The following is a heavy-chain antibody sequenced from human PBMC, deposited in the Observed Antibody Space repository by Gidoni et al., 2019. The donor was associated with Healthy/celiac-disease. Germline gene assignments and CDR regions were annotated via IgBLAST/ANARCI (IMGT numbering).Heavy chain of an antibody. Sequence: QLQLQASGPGLVKPSETLSLTCTVSGGSISSSSYYWGWIRQPPGKGLEWIGSIYYSGSTYYNPSLKSRVTISVDTSKNQFALKLSSVTAADTAVYYCARQGTTVTTPFGYWGQGTLVTVSS. CDR2: IYYSGST. J-gene: IGHJ4*02. V-gene: IGHV4-39*01. CDR1: GGSISSSSYY. D-gene: IGHD4-17*01. CDR3: ARQGTTVTTPFGY.